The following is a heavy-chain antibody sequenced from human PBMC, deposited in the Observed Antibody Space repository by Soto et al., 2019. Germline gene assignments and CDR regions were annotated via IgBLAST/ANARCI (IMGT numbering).Heavy chain of an antibody. CDR1: GDSVSRNSAA. J-gene: IGHJ6*02. D-gene: IGHD3-22*01. V-gene: IGHV6-1*01. CDR3: ARSYYDSSASYASYGMDV. CDR2: TYYRSKWYI. Sequence: TLSLTCVISGDSVSRNSAAWNWVRQSPSRGLEWLGRTYYRSKWYIDYAISVKGRITINPDTSKNQVSLQLNSVTPEDTAVYYCARSYYDSSASYASYGMDVWGQGTTVTVSS.